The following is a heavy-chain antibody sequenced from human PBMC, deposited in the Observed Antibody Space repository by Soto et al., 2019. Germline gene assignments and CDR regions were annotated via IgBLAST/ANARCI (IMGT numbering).Heavy chain of an antibody. Sequence: GGSLRLSCAASGFIFSDHGMHWVRQAPGKGLEWVTVVWADGHNKFYADSVKGRFTVSRDNSRNTVDLEMNCLRAEDTAMYYCAREGPRSGTGPFDIWGQGTMVTVSS. D-gene: IGHD6-13*01. V-gene: IGHV3-33*01. CDR1: GFIFSDHG. CDR3: AREGPRSGTGPFDI. J-gene: IGHJ3*02. CDR2: VWADGHNK.